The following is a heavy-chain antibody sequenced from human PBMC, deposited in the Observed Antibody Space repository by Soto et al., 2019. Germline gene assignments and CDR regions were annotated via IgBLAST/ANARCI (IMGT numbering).Heavy chain of an antibody. V-gene: IGHV3-33*01. Sequence: GGSLRLSCAASGFTFSLYAIHWVRQAPGKGLGWVAAIWGDGSDKKYADSVKGRFTVSRDNSKNTLYLQMNSLRDEDTAVYFCARSGDCTGTSCHLRGPFDYWGRGTMVTVSS. CDR1: GFTFSLYA. CDR2: IWGDGSDK. CDR3: ARSGDCTGTSCHLRGPFDY. J-gene: IGHJ4*03. D-gene: IGHD2-8*02.